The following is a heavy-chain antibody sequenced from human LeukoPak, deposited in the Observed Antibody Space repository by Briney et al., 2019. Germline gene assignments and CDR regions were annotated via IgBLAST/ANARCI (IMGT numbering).Heavy chain of an antibody. D-gene: IGHD2-15*01. V-gene: IGHV4-39*01. Sequence: SETLSLTCTVSGGSMSSTSYYWGWIRQPPGKGLEWIGSIYYSGNTHYNPSLKSRVTISVDTSKNQFSLKLSSVTAADTAVYYCANKYCSVGICHERFFYYMDVWGKGTTVTVSS. CDR1: GGSMSSTSYY. CDR3: ANKYCSVGICHERFFYYMDV. CDR2: IYYSGNT. J-gene: IGHJ6*03.